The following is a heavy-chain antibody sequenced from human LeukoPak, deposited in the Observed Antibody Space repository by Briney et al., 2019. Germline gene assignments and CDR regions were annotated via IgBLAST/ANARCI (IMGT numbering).Heavy chain of an antibody. CDR2: IKQGGSEK. Sequence: GGSLRLSCAASGFTFSSDWMSWVHQAPGQGLEWGANIKQGGSEKYYVDSVKARFNTPSNNAKNSLYQQMTSMRAEDTAVFYCARDQPALYSGYDWGPYFDYWGQGTLVTVSS. D-gene: IGHD5-12*01. V-gene: IGHV3-7*03. CDR1: GFTFSSDW. CDR3: ARDQPALYSGYDWGPYFDY. J-gene: IGHJ4*02.